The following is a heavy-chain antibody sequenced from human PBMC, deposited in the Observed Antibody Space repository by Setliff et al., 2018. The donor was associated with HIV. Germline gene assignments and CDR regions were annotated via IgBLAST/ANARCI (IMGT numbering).Heavy chain of an antibody. Sequence: ASVKVSCKASGYTFTDYYMHWVQQAPGNGLEWMGRVDPEHGDTKYAEKFQGRVTISRDTSASTAHMELSSLRSEDMAVYYCARSQINLVRGVVHYFDYWGQGTLVTVSS. CDR3: ARSQINLVRGVVHYFDY. CDR1: GYTFTDYY. CDR2: VDPEHGDT. D-gene: IGHD3-10*01. J-gene: IGHJ4*02. V-gene: IGHV1-69-2*01.